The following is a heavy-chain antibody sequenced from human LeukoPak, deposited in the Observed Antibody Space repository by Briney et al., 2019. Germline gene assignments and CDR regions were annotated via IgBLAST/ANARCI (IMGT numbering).Heavy chain of an antibody. Sequence: SETLSLTCTVSGGSISSSSYYWGWIRQPPGKGLEWIGSIYYSGSTYYNPSLKSRVTISVDTSKNQFSLKLSSVTAADTAVYHCASTIQYSFCDYWGQGTLVTVSS. D-gene: IGHD5-12*01. V-gene: IGHV4-39*01. J-gene: IGHJ4*02. CDR3: ASTIQYSFCDY. CDR2: IYYSGST. CDR1: GGSISSSSYY.